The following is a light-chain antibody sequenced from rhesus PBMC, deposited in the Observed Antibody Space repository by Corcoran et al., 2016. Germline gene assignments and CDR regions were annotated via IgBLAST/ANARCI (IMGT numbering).Light chain of an antibody. Sequence: DIQMTQSPSSLSASVGDTVTMTCRASQSVSNWLDWYQQKPGKSPKLLIYKTSNLKSGVPSRLSGSGSGTDFTLTINSLQPEDFATYYCLQYFTSPCIFGPGTRLDIK. J-gene: IGKJ3*01. CDR2: KTS. CDR1: QSVSNW. CDR3: LQYFTSPCI. V-gene: IGKV1-22*01.